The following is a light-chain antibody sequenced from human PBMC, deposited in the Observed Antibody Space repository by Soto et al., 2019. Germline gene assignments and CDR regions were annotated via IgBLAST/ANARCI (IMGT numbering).Light chain of an antibody. V-gene: IGKV1-9*01. CDR3: PQLALYPST. CDR1: QDISSF. CDR2: AAT. Sequence: IQLTQSPSSLSASVGDRVTITCRASQDISSFLAWYQQKPGKAPKLLIYAATSLQSGVPSRFSGSGSGTEFTLTISSLQPEDFATYYCPQLALYPSTFGGGTKVE. J-gene: IGKJ4*01.